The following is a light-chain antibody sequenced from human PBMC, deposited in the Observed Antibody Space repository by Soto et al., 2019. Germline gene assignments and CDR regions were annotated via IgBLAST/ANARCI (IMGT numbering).Light chain of an antibody. CDR3: QHKNDWHPLT. CDR1: QSVSDN. Sequence: EIVMTQSPATLSVSPGDRATLSCRASQSVSDNLAWYQQKPGQAPRLLIYAASDRATGIPARFSGSGSGTEFTLTISSLQSEDFAVYYCQHKNDWHPLTFGGGTKVEIK. V-gene: IGKV3-15*01. J-gene: IGKJ4*01. CDR2: AAS.